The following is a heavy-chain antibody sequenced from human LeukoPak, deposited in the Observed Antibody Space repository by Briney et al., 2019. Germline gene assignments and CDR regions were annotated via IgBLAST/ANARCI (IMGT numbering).Heavy chain of an antibody. D-gene: IGHD3-10*01. CDR1: GGTFSSYA. Sequence: GASVKVSCKASGGTFSSYAISWVRQAPGQGLEWMGRIIPIFGTANYAQKFQGRVTITTDESTSTAYMELSSLRSEDTAVYYCARRRATMVRGVRSNWFDPWGRGTLVTVSS. CDR2: IIPIFGTA. J-gene: IGHJ5*02. CDR3: ARRRATMVRGVRSNWFDP. V-gene: IGHV1-69*05.